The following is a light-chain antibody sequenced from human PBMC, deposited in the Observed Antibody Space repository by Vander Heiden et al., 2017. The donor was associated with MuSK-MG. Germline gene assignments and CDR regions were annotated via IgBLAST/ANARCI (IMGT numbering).Light chain of an antibody. CDR1: PSIDGW. V-gene: IGKV1-5*01. CDR2: DAS. Sequence: DIQMTHSPSTLSASVAYRFTITCRASPSIDGWFACYQKNRGKGTKLLIYDASSLERGVPSRFSGSGSGTELTLTISSLQTADFATYYCQQDNSYPWTFGQGTTVEIK. CDR3: QQDNSYPWT. J-gene: IGKJ1*01.